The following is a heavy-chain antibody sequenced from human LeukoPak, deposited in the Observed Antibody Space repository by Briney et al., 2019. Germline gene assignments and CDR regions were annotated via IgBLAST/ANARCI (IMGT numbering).Heavy chain of an antibody. J-gene: IGHJ6*03. Sequence: GASVKVSCKASGYTFSDSDVNWVRQAPGQGLEWMGWMNPTSGDTGYAQKFQGRVTMTRSMSRNTAYMELSRLRSEDTAVYFCARRGVEAFYYYYMDVWGKGT. CDR1: GYTFSDSD. CDR2: MNPTSGDT. CDR3: ARRGVEAFYYYYMDV. V-gene: IGHV1-8*01. D-gene: IGHD2-21*01.